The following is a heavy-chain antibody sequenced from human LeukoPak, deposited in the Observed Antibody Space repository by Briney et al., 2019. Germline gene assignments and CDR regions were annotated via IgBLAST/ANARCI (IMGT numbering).Heavy chain of an antibody. CDR3: ARDQLPATPTYYYGSGGT. CDR2: IIPIFGTA. Sequence: SVKVSFKASGGTFSNYAISWVRQAPGQGVEWMGGIIPIFGTANYAQKFQGRVTITADESTSTAYMELSSLRSEDTAVYYCARDQLPATPTYYYGSGGTWGQGTLVTVSS. J-gene: IGHJ5*02. D-gene: IGHD3-10*01. CDR1: GGTFSNYA. V-gene: IGHV1-69*01.